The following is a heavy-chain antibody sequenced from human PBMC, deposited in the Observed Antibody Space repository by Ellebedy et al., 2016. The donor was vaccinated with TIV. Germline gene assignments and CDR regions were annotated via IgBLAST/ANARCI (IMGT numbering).Heavy chain of an antibody. CDR2: ISSNGDRT. V-gene: IGHV3-64D*06. CDR1: GFTFSSSA. Sequence: GESLKISXSASGFTFSSSAMHWVRQAPEKGLEYVSAISSNGDRTYYADSVKGRFTISRDNSKNTLYLQMSSLRAEDTAVYYCARDRSMTPDSWGQGSLVTVSS. J-gene: IGHJ4*02. CDR3: ARDRSMTPDS. D-gene: IGHD2/OR15-2a*01.